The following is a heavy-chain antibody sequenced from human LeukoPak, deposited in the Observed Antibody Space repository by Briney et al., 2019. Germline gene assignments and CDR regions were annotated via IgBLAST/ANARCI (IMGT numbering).Heavy chain of an antibody. D-gene: IGHD4-17*01. Sequence: GRSLRLSCAASGFTFSSYGMHWVRQAPGKGLEWVAVISYDGSNKYYADSVKGRFTISRDNSKNTLYLQMNSLRAEDTAVYYCAKEISEDYGDYPVDYWGQGTLVTVSS. CDR2: ISYDGSNK. CDR1: GFTFSSYG. J-gene: IGHJ4*02. CDR3: AKEISEDYGDYPVDY. V-gene: IGHV3-30*18.